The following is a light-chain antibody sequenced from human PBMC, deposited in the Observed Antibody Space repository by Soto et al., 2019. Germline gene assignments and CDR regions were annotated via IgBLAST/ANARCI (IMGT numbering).Light chain of an antibody. V-gene: IGKV3-15*01. Sequence: EIGMTQSPATLSVSPGERATLSCRASQSVSSNLAWYQQKPGQAPRLLIYGASTRATGIPARFSGSGSGTEFTLTISSLQSEGFAVYYCQQYNNWWTFGQGTKVEIK. J-gene: IGKJ1*01. CDR3: QQYNNWWT. CDR1: QSVSSN. CDR2: GAS.